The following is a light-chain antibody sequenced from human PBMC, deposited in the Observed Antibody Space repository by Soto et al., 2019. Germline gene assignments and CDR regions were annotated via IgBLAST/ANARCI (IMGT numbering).Light chain of an antibody. CDR1: SCDVGHYNY. CDR2: EVS. CDR3: TSYTTSRIWV. V-gene: IGLV2-14*01. Sequence: QSALTQPASVSGSPGQSITISCTGSSCDVGHYNYVSWYQQHPGKAPKLMIYEVSNRPSGVSNRFSGSKSGNTASLIISGLQAEDEADYYCTSYTTSRIWVFGGGTKLTVL. J-gene: IGLJ3*02.